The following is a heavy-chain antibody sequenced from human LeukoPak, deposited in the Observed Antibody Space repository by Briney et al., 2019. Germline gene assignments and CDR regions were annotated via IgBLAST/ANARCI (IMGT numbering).Heavy chain of an antibody. D-gene: IGHD6-13*01. CDR1: GFTFSSYG. V-gene: IGHV3-33*01. Sequence: GRSLRLSCAASGFTFSSYGMHWVRQAPGKGLEWVAVIWYDGSNKYYADSVKGRFTISRDNSKNTLYLQMNSLRAEDTAVYYCAREKLVAAGTGFDYWGQGTLVTVSS. CDR3: AREKLVAAGTGFDY. CDR2: IWYDGSNK. J-gene: IGHJ4*02.